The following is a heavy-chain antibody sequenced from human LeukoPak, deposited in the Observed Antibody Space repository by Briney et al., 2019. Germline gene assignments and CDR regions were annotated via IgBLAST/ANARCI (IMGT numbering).Heavy chain of an antibody. V-gene: IGHV3-48*01. J-gene: IGHJ4*02. CDR3: ARAYSYGNDY. CDR1: GFTFSSYG. Sequence: GSLRLSCAASGFTFSSYGMNWVRQAPGKGLEWVSQISSSTGIIYYADSVKGRFTISRDNAKNSLYLQMNSLRAEDTAVYYCARAYSYGNDYWGQGTLVTVSS. D-gene: IGHD5-18*01. CDR2: ISSSTGII.